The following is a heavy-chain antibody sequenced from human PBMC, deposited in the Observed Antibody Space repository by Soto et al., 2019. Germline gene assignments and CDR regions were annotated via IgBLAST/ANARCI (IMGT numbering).Heavy chain of an antibody. V-gene: IGHV3-9*01. D-gene: IGHD3-10*01. CDR2: ISWNSGSI. Sequence: EVQLVESGGGLVQPGRSLRLSCAASGFTFDDYAMHWVRQAPGKGPEWVSGISWNSGSIGYADSVKGRFTISRDNAKNSLHLQMSSLRAEDTALYFCAKDPMLRSVHYGMDVWGQGTTVTVSS. CDR3: AKDPMLRSVHYGMDV. CDR1: GFTFDDYA. J-gene: IGHJ6*02.